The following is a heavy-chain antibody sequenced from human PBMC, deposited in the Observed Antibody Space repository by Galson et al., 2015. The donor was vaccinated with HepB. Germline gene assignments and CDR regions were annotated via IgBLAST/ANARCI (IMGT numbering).Heavy chain of an antibody. CDR1: GGTFNNYA. V-gene: IGHV1-69*13. CDR3: ARVPRLAIGGTFDY. Sequence: SVKVSCKAPGGTFNNYAISWVRKAPGQGLEWMGGIIPLFSTANYAQNFQGRVTITADESRSTVYMELSSLRSEDTAMYYCARVPRLAIGGTFDYWGQGTLVTVSS. J-gene: IGHJ4*02. CDR2: IIPLFSTA. D-gene: IGHD3-3*02.